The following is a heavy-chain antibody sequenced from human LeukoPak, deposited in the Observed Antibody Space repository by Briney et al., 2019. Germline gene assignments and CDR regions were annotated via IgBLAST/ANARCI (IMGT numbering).Heavy chain of an antibody. D-gene: IGHD4-17*01. CDR1: GDSITTTNYY. V-gene: IGHV4-61*02. J-gene: IGHJ5*02. CDR2: IYASGST. CDR3: ARNYGDYVGWFDP. Sequence: PSETLSLTCTVSGDSITTTNYYWSWIRQPAGKGLEWIGRIYASGSTNYNPSLKSRVTISVDTSKNQFSLRLSSVTAADTAMYYCARNYGDYVGWFDPWGQGTLVTVSS.